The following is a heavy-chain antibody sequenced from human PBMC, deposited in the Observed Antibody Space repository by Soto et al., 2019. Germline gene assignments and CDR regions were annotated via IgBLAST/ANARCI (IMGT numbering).Heavy chain of an antibody. CDR2: IKQAGREK. CDR3: ARDRFLEWLSYLYYYYYYMYV. Sequence: GGYLRLACAASGLTFSTYWMSLCRLVLGKGLEWVANIKQAGREKYYVDSVRGRFTISRDNAKNSLYLQMNSLRAEDTAVYYCARDRFLEWLSYLYYYYYYMYVWGKGTTVTVSS. D-gene: IGHD3-3*01. CDR1: GLTFSTYW. J-gene: IGHJ6*03. V-gene: IGHV3-7*01.